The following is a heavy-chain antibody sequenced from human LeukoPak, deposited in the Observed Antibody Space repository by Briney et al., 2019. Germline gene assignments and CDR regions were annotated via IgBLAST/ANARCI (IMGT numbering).Heavy chain of an antibody. J-gene: IGHJ4*02. Sequence: SDTLSLTCTVSGDSISSGSYYWSWIRQPAGRGLEWIGRIYTTGSTNYNPSLKGRVTISVDTSKNQFSLKLSSVTAADTAVYYCAREPGQLDYWGQGTLVTVSS. CDR3: AREPGQLDY. V-gene: IGHV4-61*02. CDR2: IYTTGST. D-gene: IGHD1-1*01. CDR1: GDSISSGSYY.